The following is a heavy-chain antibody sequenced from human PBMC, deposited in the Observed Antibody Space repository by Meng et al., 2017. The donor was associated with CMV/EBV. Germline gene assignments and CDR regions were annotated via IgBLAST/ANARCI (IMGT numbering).Heavy chain of an antibody. V-gene: IGHV3-30*04. CDR2: ISYDGSNK. D-gene: IGHD2-2*02. Sequence: GESLKISCAASGFTFSSYAMHWVRQAPGKGLEWVAVISYDGSNKYYADSVKGRFPISRDNSKNTLYLQMNSLRAEDTAVYYCARERVVPAARPGYFDYWGQGTLVTVSS. CDR3: ARERVVPAARPGYFDY. CDR1: GFTFSSYA. J-gene: IGHJ4*02.